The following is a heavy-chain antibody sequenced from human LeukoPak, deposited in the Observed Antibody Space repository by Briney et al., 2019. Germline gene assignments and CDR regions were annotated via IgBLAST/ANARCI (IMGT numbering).Heavy chain of an antibody. CDR3: ARDRGGSYSAIDY. CDR2: ISSSSSTI. V-gene: IGHV3-48*04. CDR1: GFTFSSYS. Sequence: PGRSLRLSCAASGFTFSSYSMNWVRQAPGKGLEWVSFISSSSSTIYYADSVKGRFTISRDNAKNSLYLQMNSLRAEDTAVYYCARDRGGSYSAIDYWGQETLVTVSS. J-gene: IGHJ4*02. D-gene: IGHD1-26*01.